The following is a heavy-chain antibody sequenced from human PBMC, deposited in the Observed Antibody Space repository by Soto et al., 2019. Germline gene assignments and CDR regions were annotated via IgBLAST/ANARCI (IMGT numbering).Heavy chain of an antibody. Sequence: QVPLVPSGAEVKKPWSSVKVSCKASGGTFSNYAISWVRQAPGQGLEWMGGIIPIFGTANYAQKFQGRVTITADESTSTAYMELSSLRSEDTAVYYCAIHTYYDSSGYYYRRKGVFDYWGQGTLVTVSS. CDR1: GGTFSNYA. V-gene: IGHV1-69*01. J-gene: IGHJ4*02. CDR3: AIHTYYDSSGYYYRRKGVFDY. D-gene: IGHD3-22*01. CDR2: IIPIFGTA.